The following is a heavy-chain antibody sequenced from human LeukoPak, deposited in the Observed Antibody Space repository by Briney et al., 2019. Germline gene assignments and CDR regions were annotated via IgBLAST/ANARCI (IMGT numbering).Heavy chain of an antibody. J-gene: IGHJ4*02. CDR1: GSSLNAFS. Sequence: ASVKVFCKVSGSSLNAFSIHWVRQPPGKGLEWTGGFDPAEGEIIYAEKVQGRVTMTEDTSTDTAHMELISLRPEDTAMYFCATGHGGSYLYFDYWGQGALVTVSS. D-gene: IGHD1-26*01. V-gene: IGHV1-24*01. CDR2: FDPAEGEI. CDR3: ATGHGGSYLYFDY.